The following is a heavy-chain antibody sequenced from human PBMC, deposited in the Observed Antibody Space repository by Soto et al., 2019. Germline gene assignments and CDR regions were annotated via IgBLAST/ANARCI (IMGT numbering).Heavy chain of an antibody. CDR1: GFTFSSYS. CDR2: ISSSSSYI. Sequence: GGSLRLSCAASGFTFSSYSMNWVRQAPGKGLEWVSSISSSSSYIYYADSVKGRFTISRDNAKNSLYLQMNSLRAEDTAVYYCARDPFSGYSTANSGYWGQGTLVTVSS. CDR3: ARDPFSGYSTANSGY. V-gene: IGHV3-21*01. J-gene: IGHJ4*02. D-gene: IGHD6-13*01.